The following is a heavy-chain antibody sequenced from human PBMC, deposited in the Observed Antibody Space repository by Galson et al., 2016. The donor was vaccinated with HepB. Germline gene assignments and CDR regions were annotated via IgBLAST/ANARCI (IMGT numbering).Heavy chain of an antibody. CDR2: TYYRSKWYN. D-gene: IGHD6-19*01. CDR1: GDSVSSNSAA. J-gene: IGHJ6*02. Sequence: CAISGDSVSSNSAAWNWIRQSPSRGLEWLGRTYYRSKWYNEYAVSVTSRITINPDTSKNQFSLQLNSVTPEDTAVYYCARDLREALAGTGYYYYGLDVWGQGTTVTVSS. V-gene: IGHV6-1*01. CDR3: ARDLREALAGTGYYYYGLDV.